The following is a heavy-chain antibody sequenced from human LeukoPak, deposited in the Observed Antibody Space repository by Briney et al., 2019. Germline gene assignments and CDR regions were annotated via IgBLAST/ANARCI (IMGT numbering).Heavy chain of an antibody. D-gene: IGHD3-22*01. CDR1: GFTFSSYS. J-gene: IGHJ4*02. CDR3: ARVSFLGADYYDSSGYCPAFDY. V-gene: IGHV3-21*01. CDR2: ISSSSSYI. Sequence: GGSLRLSCAASGFTFSSYSMNWVRQAPGKGLEWVSSISSSSSYIYYADSVKGRFTISRDNAKNSLYLQMNSLRAEDTAVYYCARVSFLGADYYDSSGYCPAFDYWGQGTLVTVSS.